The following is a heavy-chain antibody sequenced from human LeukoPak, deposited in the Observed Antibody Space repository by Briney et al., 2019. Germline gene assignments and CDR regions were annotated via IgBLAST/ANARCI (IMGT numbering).Heavy chain of an antibody. D-gene: IGHD2-15*01. CDR1: GGSISSSSYY. Sequence: PSETLSLTCTVSGGSISSSSYYCGWIRQPPGKGLEWIGEINHSGSTNYNPSLKSRVTISVDTSKNQFSLKLSSVTAADTAVYYCARLAVGGSRHDYWGQGTLVTVSS. CDR2: INHSGST. CDR3: ARLAVGGSRHDY. J-gene: IGHJ4*02. V-gene: IGHV4-39*01.